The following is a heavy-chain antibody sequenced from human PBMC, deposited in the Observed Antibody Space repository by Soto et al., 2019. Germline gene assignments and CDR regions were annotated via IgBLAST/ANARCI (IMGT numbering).Heavy chain of an antibody. CDR3: AREGITMVRGVIVHSYYYYGMDV. CDR2: MIPIFGTA. D-gene: IGHD3-10*01. V-gene: IGHV1-69*12. J-gene: IGHJ6*02. CDR1: GGTFSSYA. Sequence: QVQLVQSGAEVKKPGSSLKVSCKASGGTFSSYAISWVRQAPGKGLEWMGGMIPIFGTANYAQKFQGRVTITADESTSTAYMELSSLRSEDTAVYYCAREGITMVRGVIVHSYYYYGMDVWGQGTTVTVSS.